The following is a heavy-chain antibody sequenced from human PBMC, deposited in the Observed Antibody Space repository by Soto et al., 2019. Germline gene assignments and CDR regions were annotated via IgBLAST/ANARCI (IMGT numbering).Heavy chain of an antibody. V-gene: IGHV3-23*01. D-gene: IGHD2-21*01. CDR3: ASAKAVVIAPLGI. Sequence: GGSLRLSCAASGFTFNNSAMTWVRQAPGQGLEWVASISEDGGSRGGTYYADSVKGRFTISRDNSKNTLYLQVDSLTGADTAVYYCASAKAVVIAPLGIWGQGALVTVSS. CDR1: GFTFNNSA. CDR2: ISEDGGSRGGT. J-gene: IGHJ3*02.